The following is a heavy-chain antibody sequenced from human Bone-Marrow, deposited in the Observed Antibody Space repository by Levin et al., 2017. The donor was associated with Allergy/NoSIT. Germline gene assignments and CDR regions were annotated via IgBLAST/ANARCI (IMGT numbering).Heavy chain of an antibody. CDR1: GGTFSSYA. J-gene: IGHJ3*02. CDR3: ARQGNYYDSSGYVFFAGSGADAFDI. Sequence: PGGSLRLSCKASGGTFSSYAISWVRQAPGQGLEWMGGIIPIFGTANYAQKFQGRVTITADESTSTAYMELSSLRSEDTAVYYCARQGNYYDSSGYVFFAGSGADAFDIWGQGTMVTVSS. CDR2: IIPIFGTA. V-gene: IGHV1-69*01. D-gene: IGHD3-22*01.